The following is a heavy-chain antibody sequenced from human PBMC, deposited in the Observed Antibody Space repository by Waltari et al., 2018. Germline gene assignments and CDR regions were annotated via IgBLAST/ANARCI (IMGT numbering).Heavy chain of an antibody. CDR3: ARGSRRGNRYYYYMDV. J-gene: IGHJ6*03. CDR2: INHSTSD. V-gene: IGHV4-34*01. Sequence: QVQLQQWGAGLLKPSETLSLTCAVYGGSFSGYYWSWIRQPPGKGLEWFGEINHSTSDNYNPSLKSRVTISVDTSKNQFALKLSSVTAAVTAVYYCARGSRRGNRYYYYMDVWGKGTTVTISS. CDR1: GGSFSGYY.